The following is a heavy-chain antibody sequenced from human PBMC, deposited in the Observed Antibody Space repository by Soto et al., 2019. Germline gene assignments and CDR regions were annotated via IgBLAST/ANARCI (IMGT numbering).Heavy chain of an antibody. V-gene: IGHV4-59*08. Sequence: QVQLQESGPGLVKPSETLSLTCTVSGDSLTNYYCSWFRQPPGKGLEWIGYIMYSGYSAYNLSLKRRVTMSMDTSKTQFSLMLESVTATDTALYYCERHGFGPLHGLVDVWGQGTTVIVSS. CDR3: ERHGFGPLHGLVDV. D-gene: IGHD3-10*01. CDR2: IMYSGYS. J-gene: IGHJ6*02. CDR1: GDSLTNYY.